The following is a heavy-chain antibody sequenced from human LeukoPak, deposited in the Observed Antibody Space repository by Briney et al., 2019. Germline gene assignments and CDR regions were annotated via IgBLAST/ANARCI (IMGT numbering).Heavy chain of an antibody. D-gene: IGHD1-26*01. CDR3: ARDSVGAGDY. V-gene: IGHV1-2*06. Sequence: ASVKVSCKASGYSFTGNHLHWVRQAPGQGLEWMGRINPNSGGTNYAQKFQGRVTMTRDTSISTAYMELSRLRSDDTAVYYCARDSVGAGDYWGQGTLVTVSS. CDR2: INPNSGGT. J-gene: IGHJ4*02. CDR1: GYSFTGNH.